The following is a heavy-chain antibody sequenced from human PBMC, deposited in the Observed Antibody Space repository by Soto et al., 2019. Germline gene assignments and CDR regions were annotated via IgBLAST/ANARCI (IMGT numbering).Heavy chain of an antibody. CDR1: RFTFSTYS. Sequence: EVQLVESGGGLVQPGGSLRLSCAASRFTFSTYSMNWVRQAPGKGLEWVSYISGSSSTIYYADSVKGRFTISRDNAKNSLYLQMNSLRAEDTAVYYCAGSGSPYWYFELWGRGTLVTVSS. D-gene: IGHD1-26*01. CDR2: ISGSSSTI. J-gene: IGHJ2*01. CDR3: AGSGSPYWYFEL. V-gene: IGHV3-48*01.